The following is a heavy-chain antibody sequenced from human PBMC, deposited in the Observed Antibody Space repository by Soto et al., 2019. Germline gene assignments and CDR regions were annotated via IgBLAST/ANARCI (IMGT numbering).Heavy chain of an antibody. CDR3: ANSNPFSNYDFWSGYKYVFDY. CDR2: ISSSGGSN. V-gene: IGHV3-23*01. D-gene: IGHD3-3*01. CDR1: GFTFSSYA. Sequence: PGGSLRLSCPASGFTFSSYAMSVVRLAPGRGLEWVSAISSSGGSNYDADAVKGRFTISRDNSKNTLYLHMTSLRAEDTAVHYCANSNPFSNYDFWSGYKYVFDYWSQGTLVTVSP. J-gene: IGHJ4*02.